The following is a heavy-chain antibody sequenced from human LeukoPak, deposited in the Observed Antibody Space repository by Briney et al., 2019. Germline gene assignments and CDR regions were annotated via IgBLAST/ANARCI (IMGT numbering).Heavy chain of an antibody. Sequence: GGSLRLSCAASGFSVSTNYMSWVRQAPGKGLEWVSGIFNSGGKTFYADSVKGRFTTSRDNSKNTLYLQMNSLRAEDTAVYYCAKDVVPDSGWDLDYWGQGTLVTVSS. V-gene: IGHV3-53*01. CDR3: AKDVVPDSGWDLDY. J-gene: IGHJ4*02. CDR2: IFNSGGKT. D-gene: IGHD6-19*01. CDR1: GFSVSTNY.